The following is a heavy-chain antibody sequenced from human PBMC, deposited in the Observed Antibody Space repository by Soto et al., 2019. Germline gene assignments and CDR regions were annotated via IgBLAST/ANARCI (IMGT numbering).Heavy chain of an antibody. D-gene: IGHD1-1*01. V-gene: IGHV4-61*01. CDR1: DGSVNSDFYY. Sequence: SETLSLTCTVSDGSVNSDFYYWSWIRQPPGRGLEWIGYIFYTGRTNYDPSLESRVTISLDTSKNQFSLKLSSVTAADTAVFYCAREFSNSPEAFDYWGQGALVTVSS. CDR3: AREFSNSPEAFDY. J-gene: IGHJ4*02. CDR2: IFYTGRT.